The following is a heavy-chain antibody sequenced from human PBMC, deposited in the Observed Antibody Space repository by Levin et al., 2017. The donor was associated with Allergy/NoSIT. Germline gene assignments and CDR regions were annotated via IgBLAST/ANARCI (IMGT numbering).Heavy chain of an antibody. J-gene: IGHJ6*02. CDR3: ARDRDYDVSSDYLAGVVRHYYCYGMDV. CDR1: GFTFSSYS. CDR2: ISSSGSTL. D-gene: IGHD3-3*01. V-gene: IGHV3-48*04. Sequence: HPGGSLRLSCAASGFTFSSYSMNWVRQAPGKGLEWVSYISSSGSTLYFADSVQGRFTVSRDNVKNSLYLQMNSLRVEDTAIYYCARDRDYDVSSDYLAGVVRHYYCYGMDVWGQGTTVTVSS.